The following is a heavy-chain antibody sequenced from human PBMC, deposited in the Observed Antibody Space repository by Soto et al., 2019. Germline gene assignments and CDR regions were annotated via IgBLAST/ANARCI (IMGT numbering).Heavy chain of an antibody. J-gene: IGHJ6*02. D-gene: IGHD3-16*01. CDR1: GYTFTRSG. Sequence: QVQLVQSGAEVKKPGASVMVSCKASGYTFTRSGISWVRQAPGQGLEWMGWINGYNGNTNYAQKFQGRITMTTDTPTSTAYMELRSLRSDDTAVYYCARMGDVPYYYYGMDVWGQGTTVIVSS. CDR3: ARMGDVPYYYYGMDV. CDR2: INGYNGNT. V-gene: IGHV1-18*01.